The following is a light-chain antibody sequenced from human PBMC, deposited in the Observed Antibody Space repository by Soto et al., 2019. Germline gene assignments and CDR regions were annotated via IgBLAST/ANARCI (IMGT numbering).Light chain of an antibody. V-gene: IGKV3-20*01. Sequence: EIVLTQSPGTLSLSPGERATLSCRASQSVSSIYVAWYQQKPGPPPSLLIFDASNRATGITDRFSGSGSGTDFTLIISRLETEAFAVYFWHQLAPSPGTFGQWNKVDIK. CDR2: DAS. CDR3: HQLAPSPGT. J-gene: IGKJ1*01. CDR1: QSVSSIY.